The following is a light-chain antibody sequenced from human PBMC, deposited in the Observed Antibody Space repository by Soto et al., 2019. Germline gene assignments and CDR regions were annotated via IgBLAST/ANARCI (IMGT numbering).Light chain of an antibody. V-gene: IGLV2-8*01. Sequence: QSALTQPPSASGSPGQSVTISCTGTSSDVGGYKYVSWYQQYPGKAPKLMIYEVSKRPSGVPDRFSGSKSGNTASLTVSGLQAEDEAAYYCSSYSGSNNFGVVFGGGTKLTVL. CDR1: SSDVGGYKY. CDR2: EVS. CDR3: SSYSGSNNFGVV. J-gene: IGLJ3*02.